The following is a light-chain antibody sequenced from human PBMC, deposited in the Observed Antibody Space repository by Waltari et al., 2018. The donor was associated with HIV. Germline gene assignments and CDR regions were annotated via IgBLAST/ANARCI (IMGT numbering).Light chain of an antibody. J-gene: IGKJ4*01. CDR2: DAS. V-gene: IGKV1-13*02. Sequence: AIQLTQSPSSLSTSVGDRVTITCRASQGIRSALAWYQQKPGTAPKLLIYDASSLKSGVPSRFSGSGSGTEFTLTISNVQPEDFATYYCQHFNSYPLTFGGGTKVEIK. CDR3: QHFNSYPLT. CDR1: QGIRSA.